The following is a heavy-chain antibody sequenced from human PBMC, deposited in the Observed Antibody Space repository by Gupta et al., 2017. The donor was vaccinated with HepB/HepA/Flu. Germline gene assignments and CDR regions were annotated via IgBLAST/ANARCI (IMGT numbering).Heavy chain of an antibody. D-gene: IGHD3-3*01. V-gene: IGHV3-11*01. Sequence: QVQLVESGGGLVKPGGSLRLSCAASGFTFSDYSMTWIRQAPGGGLEWLSDISDSCYIIHYAVSVSGRFTISRDNAKKALYLQLTSLRGEDQAVYYCARRNDVCSGFHNFDICGQVTMFPVS. CDR1: GFTFSDYS. CDR2: ISDSCYII. J-gene: IGHJ3*02. CDR3: ARRNDVCSGFHNFDI.